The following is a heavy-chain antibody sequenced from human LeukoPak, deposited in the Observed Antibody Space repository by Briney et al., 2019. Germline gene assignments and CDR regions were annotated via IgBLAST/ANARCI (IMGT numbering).Heavy chain of an antibody. CDR1: GVSISNNNYY. CDR3: ARHSSSWSPNPDY. D-gene: IGHD6-13*01. V-gene: IGHV4-39*01. Sequence: RSSETLSLTCTVSGVSISNNNYYWGWIRQPPGKGLEWIGTIYSSGSTYYIPSLKSRLTMSIDTSKNQFSLKLSSVTAADTAAYYCARHSSSWSPNPDYWGQGTLVIVSS. CDR2: IYSSGST. J-gene: IGHJ4*02.